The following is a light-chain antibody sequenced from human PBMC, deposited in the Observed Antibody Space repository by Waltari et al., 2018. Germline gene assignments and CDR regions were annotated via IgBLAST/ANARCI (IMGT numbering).Light chain of an antibody. CDR3: QQSYNIPPS. CDR1: QSIGSF. Sequence: DIQMTQSPSSLFASVGDTVTITCRASQSIGSFLNWHQQKPGKAPKLLIYAASTLESGVPSRFSGRESGTDFTLTITSLHPEDFATYYCQQSYNIPPSFGQGTKVEIK. J-gene: IGKJ1*01. CDR2: AAS. V-gene: IGKV1-39*01.